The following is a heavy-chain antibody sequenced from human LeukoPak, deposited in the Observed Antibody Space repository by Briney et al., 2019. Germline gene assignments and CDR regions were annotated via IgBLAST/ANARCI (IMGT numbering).Heavy chain of an antibody. D-gene: IGHD3-10*01. Sequence: GGSLRLSCAASRFTFSYYNMNWVRQAPGKGLEWVSYISSSGSTIYYADSVKGRFTISRDNAKNSLYLQMNSLRAEDTAVYYCARVRGYYGSGSRLDVWGQGITVTVSS. CDR2: ISSSGSTI. CDR1: RFTFSYYN. V-gene: IGHV3-11*01. CDR3: ARVRGYYGSGSRLDV. J-gene: IGHJ6*02.